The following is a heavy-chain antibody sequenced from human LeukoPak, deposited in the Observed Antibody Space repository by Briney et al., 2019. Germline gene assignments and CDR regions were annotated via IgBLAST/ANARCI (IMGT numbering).Heavy chain of an antibody. J-gene: IGHJ4*02. V-gene: IGHV4-61*01. CDR2: IYYSGST. CDR1: GGSVSSGSYY. CDR3: ARGGSYGFPFYFDY. D-gene: IGHD5-18*01. Sequence: SETLSLTCTVSGGSVSSGSYYWSWIRQPPGKGLEWIGYIYYSGSTNYNPSLKSRVTISVDTSKNQFSLKLSSVTAADTAVYYCARGGSYGFPFYFDYWAREPWSPSPQ.